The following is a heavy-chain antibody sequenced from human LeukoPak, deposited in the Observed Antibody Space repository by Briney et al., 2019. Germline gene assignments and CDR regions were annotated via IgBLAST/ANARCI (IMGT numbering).Heavy chain of an antibody. CDR3: ARGGSITMVRGVMGFDY. CDR1: GGSISTYS. Sequence: SETLSRTCTVSGGSISTYSWTWIRQPPGMGQEWIGYIYNSGSTNYNPSLKSRVTISVDTSKNQFSLKLSSVTAADTAVYYCARGGSITMVRGVMGFDYWGQGTLVTVSS. D-gene: IGHD3-10*01. J-gene: IGHJ4*02. V-gene: IGHV4-59*01. CDR2: IYNSGST.